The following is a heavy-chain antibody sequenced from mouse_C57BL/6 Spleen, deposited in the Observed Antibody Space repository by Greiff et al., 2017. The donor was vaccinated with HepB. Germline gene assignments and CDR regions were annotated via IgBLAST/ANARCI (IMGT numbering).Heavy chain of an antibody. CDR2: IDPEDGET. CDR3: VSREGDARDY. CDR1: GFNIKDYY. V-gene: IGHV14-2*01. Sequence: EVQLQQSGAELVKPGASVKLSCTASGFNIKDYYMHWVKQRTEQGLEWIGRIDPEDGETKYAPKFQGKAPITADKSSNPAYLHLSSLTSEATAVYYCVSREGDARDYWGQGTSVTVSA. J-gene: IGHJ4*01.